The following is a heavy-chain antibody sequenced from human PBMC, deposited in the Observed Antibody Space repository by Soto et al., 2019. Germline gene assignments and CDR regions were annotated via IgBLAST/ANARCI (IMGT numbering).Heavy chain of an antibody. CDR2: ISGSGGST. Sequence: EVQLLESGGGLVQPGGSLRLSCAASGFTFSSYAMSWVRQAPGKGLEWVSAISGSGGSTYYADSVKGRFTISRDNSKNTLYLQMNSLRAEDTAVYYCASLGDYDHRSTNWGQGTLVTVSS. V-gene: IGHV3-23*01. D-gene: IGHD4-17*01. CDR3: ASLGDYDHRSTN. J-gene: IGHJ4*02. CDR1: GFTFSSYA.